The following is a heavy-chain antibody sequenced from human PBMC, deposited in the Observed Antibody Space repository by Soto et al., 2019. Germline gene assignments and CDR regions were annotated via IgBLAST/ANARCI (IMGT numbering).Heavy chain of an antibody. J-gene: IGHJ3*02. CDR1: GGSISSSNYF. Sequence: SETLSLTCPVSGGSISSSNYFWGWIRQSPGKGLEWIGSFYFRGTTYYNPSLKSRVTISVDTSKNQFSLKLNSVTAADTAVYYCASPPTATLDAFEIWGQGTLVTVSS. D-gene: IGHD1-26*01. CDR2: FYFRGTT. V-gene: IGHV4-39*01. CDR3: ASPPTATLDAFEI.